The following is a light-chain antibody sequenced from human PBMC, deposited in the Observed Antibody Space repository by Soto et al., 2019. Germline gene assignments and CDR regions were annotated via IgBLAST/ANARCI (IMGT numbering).Light chain of an antibody. Sequence: VMKKSPATVSVSKGERATLSCRASQSVSSNLAWYQQKPGQAPRLLIYGASTRATGIPARFSGSGSGTQFILTISSLQSEDSAVYYSQQDNILWTFGHVANVDI. J-gene: IGKJ1*01. CDR2: GAS. CDR3: QQDNILWT. CDR1: QSVSSN. V-gene: IGKV3-15*01.